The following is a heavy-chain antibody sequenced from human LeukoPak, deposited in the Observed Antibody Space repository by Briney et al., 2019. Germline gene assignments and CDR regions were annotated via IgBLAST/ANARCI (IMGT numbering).Heavy chain of an antibody. J-gene: IGHJ4*02. CDR3: ARGPNSNWSGLDF. V-gene: IGHV3-74*01. CDR1: GFSFSGHW. Sequence: GGSLRLSCTASGFSFSGHWMHWARQLPGKGLVWVSRISPTGSTTSYADSVKGRFTVSRDNAKNTLYLQVNNLRAEDTAVYYCARGPNSNWSGLDFRGQGTLLTVSS. D-gene: IGHD6-6*01. CDR2: ISPTGSTT.